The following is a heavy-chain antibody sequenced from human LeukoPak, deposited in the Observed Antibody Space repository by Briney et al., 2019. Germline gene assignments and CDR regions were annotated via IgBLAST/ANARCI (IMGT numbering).Heavy chain of an antibody. V-gene: IGHV3-15*01. CDR1: GFSINNAW. CDR3: TTPKGWGGTYYNY. D-gene: IGHD1-26*01. CDR2: IKSKTDGGTT. Sequence: GGSLRLSCAASGFSINNAWMNWVRQAPGKGLEWVGHIKSKTDGGTTDYAAPVKGRFTISRDESKNTLYLQMNSLKTEDTAVYYCTTPKGWGGTYYNYWGQGTLVTVSS. J-gene: IGHJ4*02.